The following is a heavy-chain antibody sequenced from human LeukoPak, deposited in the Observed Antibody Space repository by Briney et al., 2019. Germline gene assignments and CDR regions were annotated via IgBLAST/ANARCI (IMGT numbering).Heavy chain of an antibody. J-gene: IGHJ4*02. CDR2: INPNSGGT. Sequence: GASVKVSCKASGYTFTGYYMHWVRQAPGQGLEWMGWINPNSGGTNYAQKFQGRVTMTRDTSISTAYMELSRLRSDDTAVYYCARAYSSGLGLYYFDYWGQGTLVTVSS. V-gene: IGHV1-2*02. CDR1: GYTFTGYY. CDR3: ARAYSSGLGLYYFDY. D-gene: IGHD6-19*01.